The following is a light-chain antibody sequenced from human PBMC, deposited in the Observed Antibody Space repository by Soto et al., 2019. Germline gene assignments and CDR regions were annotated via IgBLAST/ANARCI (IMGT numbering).Light chain of an antibody. CDR1: QSIGSY. Sequence: EILLTQSPATLSLSPGERATLSCRASQSIGSYLAWYQHTPGQAPRLLIYDASNRATGIPARFSGSGSGTDFTLTISSLEPEDFAVYYCQQRTPWPPLTFGGGTKVEIK. CDR3: QQRTPWPPLT. J-gene: IGKJ4*01. V-gene: IGKV3-11*01. CDR2: DAS.